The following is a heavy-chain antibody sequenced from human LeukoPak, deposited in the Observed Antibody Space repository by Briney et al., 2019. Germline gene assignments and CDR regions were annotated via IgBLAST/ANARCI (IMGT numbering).Heavy chain of an antibody. CDR3: ARLPNGWLQLGAFDM. Sequence: SETLSLTCAVYTGSFSGYYWSWIRQPPGKGLEWIGEINHSGSTTYNPSLKSRVTISVDTSKNQFSLRLSSVTAADTAVYYCARLPNGWLQLGAFDMWGRGTMVTVPS. J-gene: IGHJ3*02. CDR2: INHSGST. CDR1: TGSFSGYY. D-gene: IGHD5-24*01. V-gene: IGHV4-34*01.